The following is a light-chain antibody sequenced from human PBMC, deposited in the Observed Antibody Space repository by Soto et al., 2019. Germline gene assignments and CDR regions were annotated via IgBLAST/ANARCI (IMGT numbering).Light chain of an antibody. J-gene: IGKJ5*01. CDR2: GAS. CDR3: QQYGSSPIT. Sequence: EVLLTQSPATLSVSPGESVTLSCRASQSINTFLAWYQQKPGQAPRLLIYGASSRATGIPDRSSGSGSGTDFTLTISRLEPEDFAVYYCQQYGSSPITFGQGTRLEIK. CDR1: QSINTF. V-gene: IGKV3-20*01.